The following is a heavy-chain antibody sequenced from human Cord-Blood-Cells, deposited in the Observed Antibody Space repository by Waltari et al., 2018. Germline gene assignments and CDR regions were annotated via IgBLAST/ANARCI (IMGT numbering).Heavy chain of an antibody. Sequence: QVQLVQSGAEVKKPGSSVKVSCKASGGPFSSYAISWVRQAPGKGLEWMGRIIPIFGTANYAQKFQGRVTITADESTSTAYMELSSLRSEDTAVYYCARGNDFWSGYYDAFDIWGQGTMVTVSS. CDR3: ARGNDFWSGYYDAFDI. CDR1: GGPFSSYA. D-gene: IGHD3-3*01. V-gene: IGHV1-69*18. J-gene: IGHJ3*02. CDR2: IIPIFGTA.